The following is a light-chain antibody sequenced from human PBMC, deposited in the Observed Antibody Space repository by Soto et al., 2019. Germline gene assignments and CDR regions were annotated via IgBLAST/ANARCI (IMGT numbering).Light chain of an antibody. CDR3: QQYGSSLT. CDR1: QSVSTN. V-gene: IGKV3-20*01. CDR2: GAS. Sequence: VVLAQAPATLSGSRGEIATLSFRASQSVSTNLAWYQQRPGQAPRLLMSGASRRATGVPDRFSGSGSGTDFTLTISRLEPEDFAVYYCQQYGSSLTFGQGTRLEIK. J-gene: IGKJ5*01.